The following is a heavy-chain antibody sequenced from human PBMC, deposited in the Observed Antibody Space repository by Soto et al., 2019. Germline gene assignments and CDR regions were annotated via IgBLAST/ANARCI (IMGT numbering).Heavy chain of an antibody. CDR3: ARGPPVGYCSSTSCLYNWFDP. V-gene: IGHV1-69*01. CDR1: GGTFSSYA. J-gene: IGHJ5*02. D-gene: IGHD2-2*01. Sequence: QVQLVQSGAEVKKPGSSVKVSCKASGGTFSSYAISWVRQAPGQGLEWMGGIIPIFGTANYAQKFQGRVTITADESTSTASMELSSLRSEDTAEYYCARGPPVGYCSSTSCLYNWFDPWGQGTLVTVSS. CDR2: IIPIFGTA.